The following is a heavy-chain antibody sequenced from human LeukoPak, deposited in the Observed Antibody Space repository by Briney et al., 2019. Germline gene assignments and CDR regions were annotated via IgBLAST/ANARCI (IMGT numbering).Heavy chain of an antibody. CDR1: GFTFSSYA. V-gene: IGHV3-30-3*01. D-gene: IGHD4-11*01. Sequence: GGSLRLSCAASGFTFSSYAMHWVRQAPGKGLEWVAVISYDGSNKYYADSVKGRFTISRDNAKNSLYLQMNSLRAEDTAVYYCARDDESWSDYSNHPVDYWGQGTLVTVSS. CDR3: ARDDESWSDYSNHPVDY. CDR2: ISYDGSNK. J-gene: IGHJ4*02.